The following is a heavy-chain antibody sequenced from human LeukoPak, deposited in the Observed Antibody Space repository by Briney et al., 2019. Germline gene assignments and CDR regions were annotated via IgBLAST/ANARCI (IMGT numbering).Heavy chain of an antibody. D-gene: IGHD5-18*01. J-gene: IGHJ6*02. CDR1: GGSISSSSYY. CDR3: ARRTGYSYGPGWGYYGMDV. V-gene: IGHV4-39*01. CDR2: IYYSGST. Sequence: SETLSLTCTVSGGSISSSSYYWGWIRQPPGKGLEWIGSIYYSGSTYYNPSLKSRVTISVDTSKNQFSLKLSSVTAADTAVYYCARRTGYSYGPGWGYYGMDVWGQGTTVTVSS.